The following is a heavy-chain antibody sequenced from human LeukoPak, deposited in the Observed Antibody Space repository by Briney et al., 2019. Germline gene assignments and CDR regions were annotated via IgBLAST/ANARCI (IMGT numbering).Heavy chain of an antibody. J-gene: IGHJ6*02. CDR3: AREWTTYYYGSGSIYYYYYGMDV. CDR1: GFPLSTYT. V-gene: IGHV3-23*01. CDR2: IFGSGTP. D-gene: IGHD3-10*01. Sequence: GGSLRLSCAASGFPLSTYTVNWFRQAPGKGLEWVSAIFGSGTPHYADSVKGRFTISKDNSKNTVYLQMNSLRAEDTAVYYCAREWTTYYYGSGSIYYYYYGMDVWGQGTTVTVSS.